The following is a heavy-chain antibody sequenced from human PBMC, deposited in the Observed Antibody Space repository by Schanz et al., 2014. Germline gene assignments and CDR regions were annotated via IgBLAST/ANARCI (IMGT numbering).Heavy chain of an antibody. Sequence: VQLVESGGGLVKPGGSLRLSCAASGFTFTDYAISWVRQSPGKGLEWVSAISGSGNTKHYADSVKGRFTISRDNSKNTLYLQMNSLRAEDTAVYYCARGVSSRIDPWGQGTLVIVSS. CDR1: GFTFTDYA. J-gene: IGHJ5*02. CDR3: ARGVSSRIDP. CDR2: ISGSGNTK. V-gene: IGHV3-23*04. D-gene: IGHD6-13*01.